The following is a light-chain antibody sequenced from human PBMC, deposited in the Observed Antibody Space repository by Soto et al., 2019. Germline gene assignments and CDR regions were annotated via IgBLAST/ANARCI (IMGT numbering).Light chain of an antibody. J-gene: IGKJ5*01. V-gene: IGKV3-15*01. CDR3: QQYNNWPPQIT. CDR2: GAS. Sequence: EIVITQSPATLSVSPGERATLSCRASQSVSSNLAWYQQKPGQAPRLLIYGASTRATGLPARFSGSGSGTEFTLTISSLQSEDFAVYYCQQYNNWPPQITFGQGTRLEIK. CDR1: QSVSSN.